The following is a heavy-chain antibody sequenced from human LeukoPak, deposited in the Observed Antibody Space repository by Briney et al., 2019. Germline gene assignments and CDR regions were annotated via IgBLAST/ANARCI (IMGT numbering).Heavy chain of an antibody. CDR2: IKQDGSDT. J-gene: IGHJ4*02. V-gene: IGHV3-7*01. Sequence: PGGSLRLSCAASGFTFSDYWMTWVRQVAGGGLEWAANIKQDGSDTYYVDSVRGRFTISRDNAKKSLYLEMSNLRGDDTAVYYCARVGAWELQRVFEYWGQGTLVTVSS. D-gene: IGHD1-26*01. CDR1: GFTFSDYW. CDR3: ARVGAWELQRVFEY.